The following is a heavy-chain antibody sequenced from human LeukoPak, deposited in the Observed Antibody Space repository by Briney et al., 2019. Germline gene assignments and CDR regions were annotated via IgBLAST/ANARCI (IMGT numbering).Heavy chain of an antibody. CDR3: AKDPSYYYDSSGYSFDY. V-gene: IGHV3-23*01. Sequence: GRSLRLSCAASGFTFSSYAMSWVRQAPGRWMGWVSAISGGGGSTYYADSVKGRFTISRDNSKNTLYLQMNSLRAEDTAVYYCAKDPSYYYDSSGYSFDYWGQGTLVTVSS. D-gene: IGHD3-22*01. J-gene: IGHJ4*02. CDR1: GFTFSSYA. CDR2: ISGGGGST.